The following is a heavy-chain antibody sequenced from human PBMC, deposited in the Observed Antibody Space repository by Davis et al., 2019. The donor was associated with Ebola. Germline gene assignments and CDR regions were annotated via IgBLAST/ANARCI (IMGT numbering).Heavy chain of an antibody. V-gene: IGHV1-2*02. CDR1: GGTFSSYA. CDR2: INPNSGGT. Sequence: ASVKVSCKASGGTFSSYAISWVRQAPGQGLEWMGWINPNSGGTNYAQKFQGRVTMTRDTSISTAYMELSRLRSDDTAVYYCARVRFLEWLLPLYGMDVWGQGTTVTVSS. D-gene: IGHD3-3*01. J-gene: IGHJ6*02. CDR3: ARVRFLEWLLPLYGMDV.